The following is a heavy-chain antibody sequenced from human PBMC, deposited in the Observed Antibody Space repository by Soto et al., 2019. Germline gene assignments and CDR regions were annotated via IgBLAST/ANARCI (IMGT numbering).Heavy chain of an antibody. CDR3: ASPHSSSWYDIEY. CDR1: GYSFTSYW. Sequence: ESLNLRWHCSGYSFTSYWISWVRQMPGKGLEWMGRIDPSDSYTNYSPSFQGHVTISADKSISTAYLQWSSLKASDTAMYYCASPHSSSWYDIEYWSQGTLGTVS. J-gene: IGHJ4*02. V-gene: IGHV5-10-1*01. CDR2: IDPSDSYT. D-gene: IGHD6-13*01.